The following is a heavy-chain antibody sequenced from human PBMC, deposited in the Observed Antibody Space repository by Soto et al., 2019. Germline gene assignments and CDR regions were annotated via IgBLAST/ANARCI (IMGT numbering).Heavy chain of an antibody. J-gene: IGHJ6*02. Sequence: ASVKVSCKASGYTFTRYGISWVRQAPGQGLEWMGWISGYNGDTNYAQKFQGRVSMTIDTSTTTAYMELRSLTSDDTAVYYCAKNGQIPHHYYALDVPGQRTKVTGSS. V-gene: IGHV1-18*01. CDR2: ISGYNGDT. CDR3: AKNGQIPHHYYALDV. D-gene: IGHD2-2*02. CDR1: GYTFTRYG.